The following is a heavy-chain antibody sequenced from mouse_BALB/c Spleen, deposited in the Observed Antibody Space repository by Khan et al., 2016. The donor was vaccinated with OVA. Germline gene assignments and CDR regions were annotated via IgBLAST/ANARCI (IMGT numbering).Heavy chain of an antibody. CDR3: CRSSYYFAY. D-gene: IGHD2-12*01. CDR1: GYTFTSYW. V-gene: IGHV1S22*01. J-gene: IGHJ3*01. CDR2: IYPGSGST. Sequence: LQQSGSELVRPGASVKLSCKASGYTFTSYWMHWVQQRPGQGLEWIGDIYPGSGSTNYDEKFKSKATLTVDTSSSTAYMQLSSLTSEDSAVXCCCRSSYYFAYWGQGTRVTVSA.